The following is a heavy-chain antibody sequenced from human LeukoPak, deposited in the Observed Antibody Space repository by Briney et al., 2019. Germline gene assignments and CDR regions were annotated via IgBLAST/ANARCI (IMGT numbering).Heavy chain of an antibody. D-gene: IGHD2-2*01. CDR2: IWYDGSKK. J-gene: IGHJ4*02. CDR3: ARDLCTTTSCLDH. Sequence: GGSLRLSCAASGFTFSSYAMHWVRQAPGKGLEWVAVIWYDGSKKYYADSVKGRFTISRDDSKNTVYLQMNSLRVEDTAVYYCARDLCTTTSCLDHWGQGTLVTVSS. V-gene: IGHV3-33*08. CDR1: GFTFSSYA.